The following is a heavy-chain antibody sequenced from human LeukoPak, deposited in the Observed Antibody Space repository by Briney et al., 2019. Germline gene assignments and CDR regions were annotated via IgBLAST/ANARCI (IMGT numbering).Heavy chain of an antibody. CDR2: ISAYNGNT. Sequence: ASVKVSCKASGYTFTSYGISWVRQAPGQGLEWMGWISAYNGNTNYAQKLQGRVTMTTDTPTSTAYMELRSLRSDDTAVYYCARGGDYYDSSGYSVFDYWGQGILVTVSS. J-gene: IGHJ4*02. CDR1: GYTFTSYG. D-gene: IGHD3-22*01. CDR3: ARGGDYYDSSGYSVFDY. V-gene: IGHV1-18*01.